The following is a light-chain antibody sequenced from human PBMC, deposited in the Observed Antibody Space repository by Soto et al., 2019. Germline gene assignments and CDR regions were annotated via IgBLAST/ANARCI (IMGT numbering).Light chain of an antibody. CDR3: NSYAGDIIRFV. CDR1: SSDVGGYNY. Sequence: QSVLTQPASVSGSPGQSITISCTGDSSDVGGYNYVSWYQQHPGKAPKLMIYEVSNRPSGVSNRFSGSKSGNTASLTISGLQADDEADYYCNSYAGDIIRFVFGTGTKVTVL. CDR2: EVS. J-gene: IGLJ1*01. V-gene: IGLV2-14*01.